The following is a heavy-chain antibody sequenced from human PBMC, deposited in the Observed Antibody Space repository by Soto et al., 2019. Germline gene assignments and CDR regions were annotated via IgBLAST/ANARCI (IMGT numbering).Heavy chain of an antibody. Sequence: GESLKISCRCSGYTFYNFWIAWVRHLPGKGLEWMGIIYPGDHETRYSPSFHGKVTISADKSINTAYLQWSSLEASDSAFYYCARSPRSSPYLYYWEQGALVTVSS. CDR1: GYTFYNFW. CDR2: IYPGDHET. J-gene: IGHJ4*02. D-gene: IGHD6-13*01. V-gene: IGHV5-51*01. CDR3: ARSPRSSPYLYY.